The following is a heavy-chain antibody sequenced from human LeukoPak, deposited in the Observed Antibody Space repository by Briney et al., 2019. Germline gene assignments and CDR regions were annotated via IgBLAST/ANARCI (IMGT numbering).Heavy chain of an antibody. CDR3: ASETRGYSYGRFDY. Sequence: SETLSLTCTVSGGSISSGGYYWSWIRQHPGKGLEWIGYIYYSGSTYYNPSLKSRVTISVDTSKNQFSLKLSSVTAADTAVYYCASETRGYSYGRFDYWGQGTLVTVSS. CDR1: GGSISSGGYY. J-gene: IGHJ4*02. D-gene: IGHD5-18*01. CDR2: IYYSGST. V-gene: IGHV4-31*03.